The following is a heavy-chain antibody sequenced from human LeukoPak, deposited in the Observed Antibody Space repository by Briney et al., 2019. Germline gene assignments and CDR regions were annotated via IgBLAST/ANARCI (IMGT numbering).Heavy chain of an antibody. D-gene: IGHD3-16*02. V-gene: IGHV3-7*01. Sequence: GESLRLSCEASGFIFSKYCMSWVRQAPGKGPEWVANMKQDGSEKFYMDSVKGRFTISRDNANNSLYLQMNNLSAEDTAVYYCARDSSDGGTSSYRQSDYWGQGTLVTVSS. CDR3: ARDSSDGGTSSYRQSDY. J-gene: IGHJ4*02. CDR2: MKQDGSEK. CDR1: GFIFSKYC.